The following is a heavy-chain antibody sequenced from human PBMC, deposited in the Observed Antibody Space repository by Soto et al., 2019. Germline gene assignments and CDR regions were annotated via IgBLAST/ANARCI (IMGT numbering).Heavy chain of an antibody. CDR3: ARARGVNNHCYYMDF. CDR1: GYTFTSYG. V-gene: IGHV1-18*01. J-gene: IGHJ6*03. Sequence: ASVKVSCKASGYTFTSYGISWVRQAPGQGLEWMGWISAYNGNTNYAQKLQGRVTMTTDTSTSTAYMELRSLRSDDTAVYYCARARGVNNHCYYMDFWSQGSTDIGSS. D-gene: IGHD3-10*01. CDR2: ISAYNGNT.